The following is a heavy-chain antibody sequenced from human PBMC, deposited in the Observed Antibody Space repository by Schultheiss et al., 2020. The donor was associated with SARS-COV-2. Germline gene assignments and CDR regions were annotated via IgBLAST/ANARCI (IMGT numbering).Heavy chain of an antibody. J-gene: IGHJ4*02. CDR2: IYSGGST. D-gene: IGHD5-12*01. V-gene: IGHV3-66*02. CDR3: ARSIVATDFDY. Sequence: GGSLRLSCAASGFTFSSYSMNWVRQAPGKGLEWVSVIYSGGSTYYADSVKGRFTISRHNSKNTLYLQMNSLRAEDTAVYYCARSIVATDFDYWGQGTLVTVSS. CDR1: GFTFSSYS.